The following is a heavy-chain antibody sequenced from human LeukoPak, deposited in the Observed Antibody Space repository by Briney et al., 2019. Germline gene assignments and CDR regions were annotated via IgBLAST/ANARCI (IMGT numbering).Heavy chain of an antibody. V-gene: IGHV3-21*04. J-gene: IGHJ6*02. CDR3: ARDSSGWFRDYYYGMDV. Sequence: GGSLRLSCAASGFTFSSYSMNWVRQAPGKGLEWVSSISSSSSYIYYADSVKGRFTISRDNAKNSLYLQMNSLRAEDTAVYYCARDSSGWFRDYYYGMDVWGQGTTVTVSS. CDR1: GFTFSSYS. CDR2: ISSSSSYI. D-gene: IGHD6-19*01.